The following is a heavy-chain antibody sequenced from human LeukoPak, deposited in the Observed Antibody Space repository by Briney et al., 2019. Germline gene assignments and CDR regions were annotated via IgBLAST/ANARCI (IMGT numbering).Heavy chain of an antibody. CDR3: ARKDNYGRYGFDV. J-gene: IGHJ6*02. V-gene: IGHV3-30*03. D-gene: IGHD5-18*01. Sequence: GGSLRLSCAASGFTFSSHGMYWVRQAPGKGLEWAAVIAFDGSNQNYADPVKGRFTISRDNSKNTAYLQMNSLRAEDTAVYYCARKDNYGRYGFDVWGQGTTVTVSS. CDR2: IAFDGSNQ. CDR1: GFTFSSHG.